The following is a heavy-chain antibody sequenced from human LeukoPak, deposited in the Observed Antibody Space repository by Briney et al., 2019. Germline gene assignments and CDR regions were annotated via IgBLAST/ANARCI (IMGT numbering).Heavy chain of an antibody. D-gene: IGHD1-26*01. V-gene: IGHV3-7*04. CDR3: ARDLSGSYLPLEDY. J-gene: IGHJ4*02. Sequence: GGSLRLSCAASGFTFSSYWMSWVRQAPGKGLEWVANIKQDGSEKYYVDSVKGRFTISRDNAKNSLYLQMNSLRVEDTAVYYCARDLSGSYLPLEDYWGQGTLVSDSS. CDR2: IKQDGSEK. CDR1: GFTFSSYW.